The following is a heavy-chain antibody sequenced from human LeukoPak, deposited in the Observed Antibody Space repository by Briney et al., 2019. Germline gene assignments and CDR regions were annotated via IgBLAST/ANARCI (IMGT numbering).Heavy chain of an antibody. CDR3: ARDHPLMVRGVIIRWFDP. V-gene: IGHV1-2*02. D-gene: IGHD3-10*01. CDR2: INPNSGGT. Sequence: ASVKVSCKASGYTFTGYYMHWVRQAPGQGLEWMGWINPNSGGTNYAQKFQGRVTMTRDTSIGTAYMELSRLRSDDTAVYYCARDHPLMVRGVIIRWFDPWGQGTLVTVSS. CDR1: GYTFTGYY. J-gene: IGHJ5*02.